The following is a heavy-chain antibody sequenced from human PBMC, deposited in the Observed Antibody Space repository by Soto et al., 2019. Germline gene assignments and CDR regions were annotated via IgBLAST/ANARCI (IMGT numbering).Heavy chain of an antibody. J-gene: IGHJ4*02. CDR1: VYTFTSYG. CDR2: ISAHSGDT. CDR3: ARDWSRYYDSSGLMWFY. V-gene: IGHV1-18*01. Sequence: GASVKVSGKASVYTFTSYGISCVRQAPGQGLEWVGWISAHSGDTGYAQNLQGRITMTTDTFTNTAYMELTSLTSDDTAVYYCARDWSRYYDSSGLMWFYWGQGTLVTVSS. D-gene: IGHD3-22*01.